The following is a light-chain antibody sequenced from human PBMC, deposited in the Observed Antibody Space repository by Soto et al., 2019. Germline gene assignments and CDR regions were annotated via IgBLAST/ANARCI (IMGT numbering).Light chain of an antibody. J-gene: IGKJ4*01. V-gene: IGKV3-11*01. Sequence: EIVLTQSPATLSLSPGERATLSCRASQSVSSDLAWYQQKPGHAPRLLIYDASNRATGIPARFSGSGSVTDFTLTISSLEPEDFAVYYCQQRSNWPLTFGGGTKVEIK. CDR1: QSVSSD. CDR2: DAS. CDR3: QQRSNWPLT.